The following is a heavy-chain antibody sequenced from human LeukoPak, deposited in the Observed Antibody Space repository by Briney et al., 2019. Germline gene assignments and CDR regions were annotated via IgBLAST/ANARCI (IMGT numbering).Heavy chain of an antibody. Sequence: GGSLRLSCAASGFTFSNYWMSWVRQAPGKGLEWVANIRPDGGERNYVDSVKGRFTISRDNGKNSLYLQMHSLRAEDTAVYYCARDVVGALDYWGQGTLVTDSS. D-gene: IGHD1-26*01. V-gene: IGHV3-7*01. CDR2: IRPDGGER. CDR1: GFTFSNYW. CDR3: ARDVVGALDY. J-gene: IGHJ4*02.